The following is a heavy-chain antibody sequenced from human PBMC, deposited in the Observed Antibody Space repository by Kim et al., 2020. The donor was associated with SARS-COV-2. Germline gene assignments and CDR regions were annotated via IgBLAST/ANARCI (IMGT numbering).Heavy chain of an antibody. V-gene: IGHV1-24*01. CDR2: FDPEDGET. CDR3: ATSTAHPLAGTGWLDP. J-gene: IGHJ5*02. CDR1: GYTLTELS. Sequence: ASVKVSCKVSGYTLTELSMHWVRQAPGKGLEWMGGFDPEDGETIYAQKFQGRVTMTEDTSTDTAYMELSSLRSEDTAGYYCATSTAHPLAGTGWLDPWGQGTLVTVSS. D-gene: IGHD6-19*01.